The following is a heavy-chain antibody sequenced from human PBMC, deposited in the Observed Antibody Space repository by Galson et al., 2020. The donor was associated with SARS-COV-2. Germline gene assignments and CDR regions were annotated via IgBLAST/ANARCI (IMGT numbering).Heavy chain of an antibody. CDR2: IDYTGAT. D-gene: IGHD3-10*01. Sequence: PSETLSLTCTVSDGSFSGTTYFWGWIRQAPGKGLEWIGSIDYTGATYLNPSLRSRVTISVATSRSYLSLRVTSVTAADTAMYYCARHSQGYYWFGELSLIGSFDIWGQGTTVTVSS. CDR1: DGSFSGTTYF. V-gene: IGHV4-39*01. CDR3: ARHSQGYYWFGELSLIGSFDI. J-gene: IGHJ3*02.